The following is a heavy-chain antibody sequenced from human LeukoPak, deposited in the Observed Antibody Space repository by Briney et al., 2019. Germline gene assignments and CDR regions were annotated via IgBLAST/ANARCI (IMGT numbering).Heavy chain of an antibody. CDR2: ISEDGDT. Sequence: GGSLRLSCAASGFTFCDFAMHWGRQAPGKGLEWVSLISEDGDTYYGDSVKGRFTVSRDNSKNSLYLQMNSLRTEDTGLYYCARVRTAMEIGAYWGQGTLVTVSS. CDR3: ARVRTAMEIGAY. V-gene: IGHV3-43*02. D-gene: IGHD5-18*01. CDR1: GFTFCDFA. J-gene: IGHJ4*02.